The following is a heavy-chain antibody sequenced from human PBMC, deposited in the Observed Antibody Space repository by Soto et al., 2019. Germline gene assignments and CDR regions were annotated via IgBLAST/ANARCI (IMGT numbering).Heavy chain of an antibody. Sequence: QVQLVQSGAELKKPGASVKVSCQSSGYPFIYYYVHWVRQAPGQGLEWMGWINPHSGDTDYAQKFQGRVTMTRDTSISTVFMELRRLTSDDRALYFCARRGKPYISPRDSHGMDVWGQGTSVTVSS. D-gene: IGHD3-16*01. CDR3: ARRGKPYISPRDSHGMDV. V-gene: IGHV1-2*02. CDR1: GYPFIYYY. CDR2: INPHSGDT. J-gene: IGHJ6*02.